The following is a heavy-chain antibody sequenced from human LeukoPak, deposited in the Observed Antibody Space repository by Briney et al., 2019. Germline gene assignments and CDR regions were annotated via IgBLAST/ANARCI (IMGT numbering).Heavy chain of an antibody. D-gene: IGHD3-10*01. Sequence: ASVKVSCKASGGTFSSYAISSVRQAPGQGLEWMGGIIPIFGTANYAQKFQGRVTITADESTSTAYMELSSLRSEDTAVYYCARPRERVVVRPYYYYYMDVWGKGTTVTVSS. CDR3: ARPRERVVVRPYYYYYMDV. J-gene: IGHJ6*03. CDR2: IIPIFGTA. CDR1: GGTFSSYA. V-gene: IGHV1-69*13.